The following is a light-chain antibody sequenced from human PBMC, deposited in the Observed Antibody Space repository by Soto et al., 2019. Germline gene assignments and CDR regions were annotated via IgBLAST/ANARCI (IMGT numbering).Light chain of an antibody. V-gene: IGLV1-44*01. CDR2: SYS. CDR3: AAWDDSLNGWV. J-gene: IGLJ3*02. Sequence: QSVLTQPPSASGTPGQRVTISCSGGSSNIGSNTVNWYQQLPGTAPKLLIFSYSQRPSGVPDRFSGSKSATSASLAISGLRFDDEADYYCAAWDDSLNGWVFGGGTKLTVL. CDR1: SSNIGSNT.